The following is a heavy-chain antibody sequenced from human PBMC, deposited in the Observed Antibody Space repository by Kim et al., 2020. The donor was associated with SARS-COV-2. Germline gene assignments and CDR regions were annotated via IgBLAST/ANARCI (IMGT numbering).Heavy chain of an antibody. D-gene: IGHD3-9*01. V-gene: IGHV3-15*01. J-gene: IGHJ4*02. Sequence: GRFTISRDDSKNTLYLQMNSLKTEDTAVYYCTTLISAYYDILTGYWFDYWGQGTLVTVSS. CDR3: TTLISAYYDILTGYWFDY.